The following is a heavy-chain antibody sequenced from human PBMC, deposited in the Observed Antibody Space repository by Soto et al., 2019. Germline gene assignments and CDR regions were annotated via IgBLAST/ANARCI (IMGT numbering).Heavy chain of an antibody. CDR3: ASQTYYYDSSGPYPPGDAFDI. CDR1: GFTFSSYS. D-gene: IGHD3-22*01. Sequence: PGGSLRLSCAAPGFTFSSYSMNWVRQAPGKGLEWVSYISSSSSTIYYADSVKGRFTISRDNAKNSLYLQMNSLRDEDTAVYYCASQTYYYDSSGPYPPGDAFDIWGQGTMVTVSS. J-gene: IGHJ3*02. CDR2: ISSSSSTI. V-gene: IGHV3-48*02.